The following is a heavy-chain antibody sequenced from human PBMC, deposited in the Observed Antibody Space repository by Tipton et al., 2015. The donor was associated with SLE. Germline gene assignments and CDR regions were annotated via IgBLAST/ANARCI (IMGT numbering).Heavy chain of an antibody. J-gene: IGHJ4*02. Sequence: SLRLSCAASGFTFSRHWMHWVRQAPGKGLVWVSRINSDGSSASYMDSVKGRFTISRDNAKNTVFLQMNALRAEDTAVYYCARIHYPRCVTPRDFGGQGTPVTVSP. D-gene: IGHD2-8*01. CDR3: ARIHYPRCVTPRDF. CDR2: INSDGSSA. CDR1: GFTFSRHW. V-gene: IGHV3-74*01.